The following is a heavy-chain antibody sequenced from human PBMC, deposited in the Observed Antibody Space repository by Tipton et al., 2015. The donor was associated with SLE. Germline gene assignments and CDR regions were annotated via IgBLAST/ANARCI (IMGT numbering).Heavy chain of an antibody. J-gene: IGHJ3*02. CDR1: GGSISSGSYY. CDR2: IYTSGST. V-gene: IGHV4-61*02. CDR3: ARGDTTMFIAFDI. Sequence: TLSLTCTVSGGSISSGSYYWSWIRQPAGKGLEWIGRIYTSGSTNYNPSLKSRVTISVGTSKNQFSLKLSSVTAADTAVYYCARGDTTMFIAFDIWGQGTIVTVSS. D-gene: IGHD5-18*01.